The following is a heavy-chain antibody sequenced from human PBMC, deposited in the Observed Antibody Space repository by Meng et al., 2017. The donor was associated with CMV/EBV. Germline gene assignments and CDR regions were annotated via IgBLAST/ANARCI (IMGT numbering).Heavy chain of an antibody. D-gene: IGHD4-17*01. J-gene: IGHJ4*02. CDR2: IYYVGSA. CDR3: ARVDYGDQHFDY. Sequence: GSLRLSCTVSGDSISSYYWAWIRQPPGKGLEWIGSIYYVGSANYGRSLSGRVTISMDTSKNQFSLKVSPVTTADTAMYYCARVDYGDQHFDYWGQGTLVTVSS. CDR1: GDSISSYY. V-gene: IGHV4-59*01.